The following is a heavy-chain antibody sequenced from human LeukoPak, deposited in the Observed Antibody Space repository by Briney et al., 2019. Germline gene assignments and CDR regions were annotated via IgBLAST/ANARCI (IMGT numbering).Heavy chain of an antibody. CDR3: ARAKQWLDAFDI. J-gene: IGHJ3*02. Sequence: PGRSLRLSCAASGFTFSSYTMHWVRQAPGKGLEWVAVISYDENNKYYADSVKGRFTISRDNSKNTLYLQMNSLRAEDTAVYYCARAKQWLDAFDIWGPGTMVTVSS. V-gene: IGHV3-30*04. D-gene: IGHD6-19*01. CDR2: ISYDENNK. CDR1: GFTFSSYT.